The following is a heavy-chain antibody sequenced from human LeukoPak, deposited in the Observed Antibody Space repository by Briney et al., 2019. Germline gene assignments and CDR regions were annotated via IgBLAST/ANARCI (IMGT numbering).Heavy chain of an antibody. Sequence: SETLSLTCTVSGSSISNYYWGWIRQAPGKGLEWIGSIYYSGNTYYNSSLKSRVTISVDTSKNQFSLKLSSVTAADTAVYYCARQKGGLGYSGYDWDYWGQGTLVTVSS. CDR3: ARQKGGLGYSGYDWDY. D-gene: IGHD5-12*01. CDR1: GSSISNYY. V-gene: IGHV4-39*01. CDR2: IYYSGNT. J-gene: IGHJ4*02.